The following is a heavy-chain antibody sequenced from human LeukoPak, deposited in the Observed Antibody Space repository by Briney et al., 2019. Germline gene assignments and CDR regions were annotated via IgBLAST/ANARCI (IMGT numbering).Heavy chain of an antibody. CDR3: ARHYRGSGSIYGMDV. Sequence: PSETLSLTCTVSGGSISSYYWSWIRQPPGKGLEWIGFIHYSGSTNYKPSLKSRVTISVDTSKDQFSLKLSSVTAADTAVYYCARHYRGSGSIYGMDVWGQGTTVTVSS. D-gene: IGHD3-10*01. CDR1: GGSISSYY. J-gene: IGHJ6*02. V-gene: IGHV4-59*08. CDR2: IHYSGST.